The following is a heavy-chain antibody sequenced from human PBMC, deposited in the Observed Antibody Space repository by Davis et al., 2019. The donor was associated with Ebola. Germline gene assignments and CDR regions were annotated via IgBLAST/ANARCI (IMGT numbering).Heavy chain of an antibody. CDR1: GLSSSPYW. Sequence: PGGSLRLSCAASGLSSSPYWMSWVRQTPDKGLEFVANINQGGSVKNYVDSVKGRFTISRDNAKNSLYLQMNSLRAEDTAVYYCARDPGSSSFDYWGQGSLVTVSS. J-gene: IGHJ4*02. CDR2: INQGGSVK. V-gene: IGHV3-7*03. CDR3: ARDPGSSSFDY. D-gene: IGHD6-6*01.